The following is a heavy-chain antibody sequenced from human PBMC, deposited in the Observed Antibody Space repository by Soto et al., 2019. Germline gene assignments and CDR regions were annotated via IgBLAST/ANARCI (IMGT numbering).Heavy chain of an antibody. J-gene: IGHJ4*02. CDR2: ISYEGTNK. CDR3: VAAEQWLAAPFDY. D-gene: IGHD6-19*01. Sequence: QVQLVESGGGVVQPGTSLRLSCSASGFPFSRYVMHWVRQAPGKGLDWVTLISYEGTNKKYAESVKGRFTISRDNSKNTVSLQMNTLRAEDTAVYYCVAAEQWLAAPFDYWGQGTLVTVSS. CDR1: GFPFSRYV. V-gene: IGHV3-30-3*01.